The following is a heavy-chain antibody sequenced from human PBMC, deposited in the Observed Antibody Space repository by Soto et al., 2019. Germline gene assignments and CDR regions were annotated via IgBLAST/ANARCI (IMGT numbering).Heavy chain of an antibody. CDR1: GFTFTSSA. V-gene: IGHV1-58*01. D-gene: IGHD4-4*01. Sequence: QMQLVQSGPEVKKPGTSVKVSCKASGFTFTSSAVQWVRQARGQRLEWIGWIVVGSGNTNYAQKFQERVTITRDMSTSTAYMELSSLRSDDTAVYYCAADPTTVTSGGMDVWGQGTTVTVSS. CDR3: AADPTTVTSGGMDV. J-gene: IGHJ6*02. CDR2: IVVGSGNT.